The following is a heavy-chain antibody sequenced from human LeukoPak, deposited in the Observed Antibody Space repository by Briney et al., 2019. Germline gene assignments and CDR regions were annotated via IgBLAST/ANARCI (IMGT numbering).Heavy chain of an antibody. D-gene: IGHD6-25*01. J-gene: IGHJ6*02. CDR3: ARLSSDYYYYGMDV. Sequence: SETLSLTCTVSGGSISSYYWSWIRQPPGKGLEWIGYIYYSGSTNYNPSLKSRVTISVDTSKNQFSLKLSSVTATDTAVYYCARLSSDYYYYGMDVWGQGTTVTVSS. CDR2: IYYSGST. CDR1: GGSISSYY. V-gene: IGHV4-59*08.